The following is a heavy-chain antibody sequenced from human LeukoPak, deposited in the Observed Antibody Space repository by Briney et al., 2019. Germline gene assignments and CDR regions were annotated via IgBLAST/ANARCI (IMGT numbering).Heavy chain of an antibody. CDR3: ARYGSGSYPPFDY. CDR1: GGSISSYY. CDR2: IYYSGRT. V-gene: IGHV4-59*01. Sequence: PSETLSLTCTVAGGSISSYYWSWMRQPPGKGLEWIGFIYYSGRTNYNPSLKSRVTISVDTSKNQFSLKLSSVTAADTAVYYCARYGSGSYPPFDYWGQGILVTVSS. J-gene: IGHJ4*02. D-gene: IGHD3-10*01.